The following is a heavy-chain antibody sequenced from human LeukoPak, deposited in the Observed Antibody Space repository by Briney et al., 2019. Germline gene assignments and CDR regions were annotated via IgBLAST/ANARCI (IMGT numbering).Heavy chain of an antibody. CDR2: ISLTGLT. CDR3: SRENGAFSPFGY. Sequence: PSETLSLTCTVSGGSISSYYWSWVRQPPGQGLEWIGEISLTGLTHYNPSLESRVTVSLDKSKNQLSLNLTSVTAADTAVYYCSRENGAFSPFGYWGQGTLVTVLS. CDR1: GGSISSYY. J-gene: IGHJ4*02. V-gene: IGHV4-59*12. D-gene: IGHD2-8*01.